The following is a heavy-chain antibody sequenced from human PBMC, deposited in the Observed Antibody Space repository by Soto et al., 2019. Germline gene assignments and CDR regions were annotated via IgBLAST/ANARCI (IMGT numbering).Heavy chain of an antibody. V-gene: IGHV1-3*01. J-gene: IGHJ4*02. CDR2: INAGNGNT. Sequence: QVQLVQSGAEVKKPGASVKVSCKASGYTFTSYAMHWVRQAPGQRLEWMGWINAGNGNTKYSQKFQGRVTITRDTSASTAYMELSSLRSEDTAVYYCARGGMTGTTGDYWGQGTLVTVSS. D-gene: IGHD1-1*01. CDR3: ARGGMTGTTGDY. CDR1: GYTFTSYA.